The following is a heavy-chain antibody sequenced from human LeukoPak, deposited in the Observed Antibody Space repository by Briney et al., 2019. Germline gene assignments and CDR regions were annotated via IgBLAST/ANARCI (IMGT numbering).Heavy chain of an antibody. CDR2: VYTSGST. D-gene: IGHD6-6*01. CDR1: GGSISSYY. CDR3: ARVDEYSSSMETT. Sequence: PSETLSLTCTVSGGSISSYYWSWIRQPAGKGLEWIGRVYTSGSTNYNPSLKSRVTMSVDTSKNQFSLKLSSVTAADTAVHYCARVDEYSSSMETTWGQGTLVTVSS. J-gene: IGHJ5*02. V-gene: IGHV4-4*07.